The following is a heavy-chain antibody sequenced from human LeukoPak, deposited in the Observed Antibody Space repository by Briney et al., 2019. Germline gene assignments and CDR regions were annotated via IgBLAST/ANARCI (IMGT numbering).Heavy chain of an antibody. Sequence: PGGSLRLSCVASGFTFSNYWMTWVRQAQGKGLEWVASMKEDGSEKYYVASVRGRFTTSRDNAENSLHLQMNSLRAEDTAVYYCAKGALGYCSGGSCYQEYFQHWGQGTLVTVSS. V-gene: IGHV3-7*03. CDR3: AKGALGYCSGGSCYQEYFQH. J-gene: IGHJ1*01. D-gene: IGHD2-15*01. CDR2: MKEDGSEK. CDR1: GFTFSNYW.